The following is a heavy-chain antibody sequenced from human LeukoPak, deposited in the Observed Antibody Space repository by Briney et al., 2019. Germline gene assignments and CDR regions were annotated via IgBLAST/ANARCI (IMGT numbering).Heavy chain of an antibody. J-gene: IGHJ4*02. CDR1: RGSLSSYY. Sequence: SETLFLTCTVSRGSLSSYYWSWIRQPPGKGLEWIGYIYYSGNITSNPSRKSRVTISVATSKNQFSLKLSSVTAADTAVYYCARTSRGYSSCWYYFDYWGQGTLVTVSS. CDR2: IYYSGNI. CDR3: ARTSRGYSSCWYYFDY. D-gene: IGHD6-19*01. V-gene: IGHV4-59*01.